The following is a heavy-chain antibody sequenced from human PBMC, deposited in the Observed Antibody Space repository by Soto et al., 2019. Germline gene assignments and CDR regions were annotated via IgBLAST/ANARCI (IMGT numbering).Heavy chain of an antibody. CDR3: ARGPTDYYDNSANYFLDY. CDR1: GYTFITYG. J-gene: IGHJ4*02. D-gene: IGHD3-22*01. V-gene: IGHV1-18*01. Sequence: QVQLVQSGAEVKKPGASVKVSCKASGYTFITYGVSWVRQAPGQGLDWLGWISTYNGNTRYAERLQVRVTMTTDTTTNTAYMELRNLRSHDTAVYYCARGPTDYYDNSANYFLDYWGQGTLVTVSS. CDR2: ISTYNGNT.